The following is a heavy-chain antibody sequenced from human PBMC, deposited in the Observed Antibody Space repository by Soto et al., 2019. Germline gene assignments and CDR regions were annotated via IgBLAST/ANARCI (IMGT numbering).Heavy chain of an antibody. Sequence: GGSLRLSCAASGFTFSSYGMHWVRQAPGKGLEWVAVISYDGSNKYYADSVKGRFTISRDNSKNTLYLQMNSLRAEDTAVYYCARDSTTGTTGHYGMDVWGQGTTVTVSS. V-gene: IGHV3-30*03. J-gene: IGHJ6*02. CDR1: GFTFSSYG. CDR3: ARDSTTGTTGHYGMDV. CDR2: ISYDGSNK. D-gene: IGHD1-1*01.